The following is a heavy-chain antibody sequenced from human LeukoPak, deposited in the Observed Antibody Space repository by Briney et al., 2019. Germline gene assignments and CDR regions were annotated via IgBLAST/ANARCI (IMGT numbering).Heavy chain of an antibody. CDR3: AKSYYYGSGSYYKPPYFDY. D-gene: IGHD3-10*01. V-gene: IGHV3-9*01. CDR1: GFTFDDYA. Sequence: GRSLRLSCAASGFTFDDYAMHWVRQAPGKGLEWVSGISWNSGSIGYADSVKGRFTISRDNSKNTLYLQMNSLRAEDTAVYYCAKSYYYGSGSYYKPPYFDYWGQGTLVTVSS. CDR2: ISWNSGSI. J-gene: IGHJ4*02.